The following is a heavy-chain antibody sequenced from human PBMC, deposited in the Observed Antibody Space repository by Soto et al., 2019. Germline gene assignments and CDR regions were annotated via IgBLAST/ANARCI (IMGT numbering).Heavy chain of an antibody. CDR3: AREAQIVVVPAAPGWCFDP. CDR2: INPSGGST. CDR1: GYTFTSYY. V-gene: IGHV1-46*01. D-gene: IGHD2-2*01. J-gene: IGHJ5*02. Sequence: ASVKVSCKASGYTFTSYYMHWVRQAPGQGLEWMGIINPSGGSTSYAQKFQGRVTMTRDTSTSTVYMELSSLRSEDTAVYYCAREAQIVVVPAAPGWCFDPCGKRTLGNVST.